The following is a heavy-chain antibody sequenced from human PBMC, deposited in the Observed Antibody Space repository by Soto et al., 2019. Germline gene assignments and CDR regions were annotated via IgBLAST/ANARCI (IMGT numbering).Heavy chain of an antibody. J-gene: IGHJ4*02. Sequence: SETLSLTCIVSGESISSSSYYWGWIRQPPGKGLEWIGSIYYSGRTYYNPSFKSRVTISIDTSKNQFSLKLSSVTATDTAVYYCARQRTTVVTQAYFDHWGQGALVTSPQ. CDR3: ARQRTTVVTQAYFDH. CDR2: IYYSGRT. D-gene: IGHD2-21*02. CDR1: GESISSSSYY. V-gene: IGHV4-39*01.